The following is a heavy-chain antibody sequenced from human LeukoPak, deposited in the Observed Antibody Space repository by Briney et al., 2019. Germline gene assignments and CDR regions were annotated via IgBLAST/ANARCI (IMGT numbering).Heavy chain of an antibody. CDR1: GYTFTGYY. D-gene: IGHD2-2*02. J-gene: IGHJ6*03. Sequence: ASVKVSCKASGYTFTGYYMHWVRQAPGQGLEWMGWINPNSGGTNYAQKFQGRVTMTRDTSISTAYMELSRLRSDDTAVYYCARAVPAAIRGYYYYYYMDVWGKGTTVTVSS. CDR3: ARAVPAAIRGYYYYYYMDV. CDR2: INPNSGGT. V-gene: IGHV1-2*02.